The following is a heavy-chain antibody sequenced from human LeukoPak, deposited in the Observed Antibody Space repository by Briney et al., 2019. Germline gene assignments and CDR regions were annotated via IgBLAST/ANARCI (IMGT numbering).Heavy chain of an antibody. CDR3: ARGVGSAYYYYFDY. V-gene: IGHV3-21*01. D-gene: IGHD3-22*01. J-gene: IGHJ4*02. Sequence: GGSLRLSCTTSGFTFSSYSMNLVRQAPGKGLEWVSFISSSSSYIYYADSVKGRFTISRDNAKNSLYLQMSSLRAEDAAVYYCARGVGSAYYYYFDYWGQGTLVTVSS. CDR1: GFTFSSYS. CDR2: ISSSSSYI.